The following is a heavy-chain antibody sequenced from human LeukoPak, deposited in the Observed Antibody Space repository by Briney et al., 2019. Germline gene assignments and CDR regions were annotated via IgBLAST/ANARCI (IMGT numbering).Heavy chain of an antibody. J-gene: IGHJ4*02. CDR1: GGSISSSSYY. CDR2: IYYSGST. Sequence: SSETLSLTCTVSGGSISSSSYYWGWIRQPPGKGLEWIGSIYYSGSTYYNPSLKSRVTISVDTSKNQFSLKLSSVTAADTAVYYCAREGSRWSSTLYDDYWGQGTLVTVSS. CDR3: AREGSRWSSTLYDDY. V-gene: IGHV4-39*07. D-gene: IGHD6-19*01.